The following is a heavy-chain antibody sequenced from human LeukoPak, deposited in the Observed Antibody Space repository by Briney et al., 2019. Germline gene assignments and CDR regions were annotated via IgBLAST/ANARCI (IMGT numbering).Heavy chain of an antibody. J-gene: IGHJ4*02. CDR1: GFTFSDYY. CDR2: ISNSGGTK. CDR3: ARELQQSDY. Sequence: GGSLRLSCAASGFTFSDYYMSWIRQAPGKGLEWVSYISNSGGTKYYADSVKGRFTISRDNAKKSLYLQMNSLRAEDTAVYFCARELQQSDYWGQGTLVTVSS. D-gene: IGHD1-1*01. V-gene: IGHV3-11*01.